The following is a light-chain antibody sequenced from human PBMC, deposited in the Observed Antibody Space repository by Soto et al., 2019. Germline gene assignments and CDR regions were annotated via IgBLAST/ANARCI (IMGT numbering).Light chain of an antibody. CDR1: SSDVGGYNY. Sequence: QSVLTQPASVSGSPGQSITISCTGTSSDVGGYNYVSWYQQHPGKAPKLMIYDVSNRPSGVSNRFSGSKSGNTASLTISGLQAEDEADYYCSSYTSSSTLKVFGVGTKLTVL. CDR2: DVS. V-gene: IGLV2-14*01. J-gene: IGLJ2*01. CDR3: SSYTSSSTLKV.